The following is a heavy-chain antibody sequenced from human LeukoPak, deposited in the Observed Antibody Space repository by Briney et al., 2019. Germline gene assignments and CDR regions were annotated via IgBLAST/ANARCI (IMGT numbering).Heavy chain of an antibody. CDR3: ARSIRGSARFDY. V-gene: IGHV3-7*04. CDR2: IKQDGSEK. CDR1: GFTISSYW. Sequence: GGSLRLSCAASGFTISSYWMSWVRQAPGKGLEWVANIKQDGSEKYYVGSVKGRFTISSDNAKNSLYLQMNSLRAEDTAVYCCARSIRGSARFDYWGQGTLVTVSS. J-gene: IGHJ4*02. D-gene: IGHD3-10*01.